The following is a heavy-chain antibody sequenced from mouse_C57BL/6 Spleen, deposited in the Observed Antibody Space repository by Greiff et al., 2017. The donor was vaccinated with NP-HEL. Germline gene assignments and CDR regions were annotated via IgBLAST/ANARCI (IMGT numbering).Heavy chain of an antibody. CDR3: ESVTGGVDY. Sequence: EVQRVESGGGLVKPGGSLKLSCAASGFTFSSYAMSWVRQTPEKRLEWVATISDGGSYTYYPDNVKGRFTISRDKAKNNLYLQMSQLKSEDTAMYYWESVTGGVDYWGQGTTLTVSS. CDR2: ISDGGSYT. V-gene: IGHV5-4*01. CDR1: GFTFSSYA. D-gene: IGHD1-1*02. J-gene: IGHJ2*01.